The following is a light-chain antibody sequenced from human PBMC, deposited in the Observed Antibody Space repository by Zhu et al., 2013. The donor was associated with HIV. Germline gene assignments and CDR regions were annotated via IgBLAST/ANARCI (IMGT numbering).Light chain of an antibody. J-gene: IGLJ3*02. CDR3: ATWDRALNAVV. CDR1: SSNIGNNY. V-gene: IGLV1-51*01. Sequence: QSVLTQPPSVSAAPGQKVTISCSGSSSNIGNNYVSWYQQFPGTAPKLLIYDNNKRPSGIPDRVSGSKSGTSATLDITGLQTGDEGDYYCATWDRALNAVVFGGGTKVTVL. CDR2: DNN.